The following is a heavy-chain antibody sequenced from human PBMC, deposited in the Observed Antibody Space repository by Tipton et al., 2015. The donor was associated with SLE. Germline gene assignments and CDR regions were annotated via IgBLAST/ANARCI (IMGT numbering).Heavy chain of an antibody. Sequence: TLSLTCAVYGGSFSGYYFWSWIRQPAGKGLEWIGRIYVSGVTNYNPSLKSRVSISIDTSKNQFSLKLSSVTAADTAVYYCAKDSGDYDFGQDPWGRGTLVTVSS. J-gene: IGHJ5*02. D-gene: IGHD3-3*01. CDR2: IYVSGVT. V-gene: IGHV4-61*02. CDR1: GGSFSGYY. CDR3: AKDSGDYDFGQDP.